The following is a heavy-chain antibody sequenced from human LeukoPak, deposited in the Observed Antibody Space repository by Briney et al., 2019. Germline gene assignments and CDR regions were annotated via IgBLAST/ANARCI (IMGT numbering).Heavy chain of an antibody. Sequence: ASVKVSCKASGGTFSSYALSWVRQAPGQGLEWMGGIIPIFGTPKYAQRFQGRVTITADGSTSTAYMELSSLRSEDTAVYFCARRCYGGNCHSNYFDLWGRGTLVTVSS. CDR2: IIPIFGTP. J-gene: IGHJ2*01. D-gene: IGHD2-15*01. V-gene: IGHV1-69*13. CDR1: GGTFSSYA. CDR3: ARRCYGGNCHSNYFDL.